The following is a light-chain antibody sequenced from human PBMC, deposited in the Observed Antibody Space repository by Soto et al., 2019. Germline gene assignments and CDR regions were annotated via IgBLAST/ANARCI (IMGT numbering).Light chain of an antibody. CDR3: QQRSNWPALT. J-gene: IGKJ4*01. CDR1: QSVSNNY. Sequence: EIVLTQSPGTLSLSPGERAPLSCRASQSVSNNYLAWYQQKPGQPTRLLIYDASNRATGIPARFSGSGSGTDFTLTISSLEPEDFAVYYCQQRSNWPALTFGGGTTVDIK. V-gene: IGKV3-11*01. CDR2: DAS.